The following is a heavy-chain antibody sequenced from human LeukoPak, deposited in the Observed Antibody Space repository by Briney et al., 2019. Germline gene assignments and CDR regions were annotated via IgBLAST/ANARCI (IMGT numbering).Heavy chain of an antibody. V-gene: IGHV1-8*03. D-gene: IGHD2-2*01. CDR1: GYTFTSYD. J-gene: IGHJ5*02. CDR2: MNPNSGNT. CDR3: ARGRYCSSTSCLRGGNWFDP. Sequence: ASVKVSCKASGYTFTSYDINWVRQATGQGLEWMGWMNPNSGNTGYAQKFQGRVTITRNTSISTAYMELSSLRSEDTAVYYCARGRYCSSTSCLRGGNWFDPWGQGTLVTVSS.